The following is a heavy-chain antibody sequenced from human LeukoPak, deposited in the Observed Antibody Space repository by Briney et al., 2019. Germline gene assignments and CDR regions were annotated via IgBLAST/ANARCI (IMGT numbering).Heavy chain of an antibody. V-gene: IGHV1-2*04. CDR3: AKAQHCLGVLFDY. CDR1: GYTFTGCY. CDR2: INPNSGGT. Sequence: ASVKVSCKSSGYTFTGCYMPWVRQAPGQGLEWMGWINPNSGGTNYAQKFQGWVTMTRDTSISTAYMELSRLRSDDTAVYYCAKAQHCLGVLFDYWGQGTLVTVSS. J-gene: IGHJ4*02. D-gene: IGHD3-16*01.